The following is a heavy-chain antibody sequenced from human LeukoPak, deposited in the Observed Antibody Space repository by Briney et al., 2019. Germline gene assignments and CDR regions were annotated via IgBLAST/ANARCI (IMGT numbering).Heavy chain of an antibody. Sequence: SQTLSLTCAISGDSVSSNSAAWNWIRQSPSRGLEWLGRTYYRSKWYNDYAVSVKSRITINPDTSKNQFSLQLNSVTPEDTAVYYCARGVTMVRGVDPLSRMDVWGQGTTVTVSS. D-gene: IGHD3-10*01. CDR3: ARGVTMVRGVDPLSRMDV. CDR2: TYYRSKWYN. CDR1: GDSVSSNSAA. J-gene: IGHJ6*02. V-gene: IGHV6-1*01.